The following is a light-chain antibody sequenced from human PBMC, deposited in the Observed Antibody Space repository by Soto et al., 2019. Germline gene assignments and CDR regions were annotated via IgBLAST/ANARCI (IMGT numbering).Light chain of an antibody. V-gene: IGKV3-20*01. CDR1: QIVSINY. J-gene: IGKJ4*01. CDR2: GAS. Sequence: ETVLTQSLGTLSLSPGDRATLSCRASQIVSINYLAWYQQKPGQAPRLLIFGASSRTTGIPDRFSGSGSGTDFTLTISRLEPEDFAVYYCQQYGNSPLTFGGGTKVEIK. CDR3: QQYGNSPLT.